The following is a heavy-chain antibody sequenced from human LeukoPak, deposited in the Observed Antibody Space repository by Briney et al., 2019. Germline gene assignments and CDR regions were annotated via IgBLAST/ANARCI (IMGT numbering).Heavy chain of an antibody. CDR3: AKDKYCSGGSCSPGRYFDY. V-gene: IGHV3-23*01. J-gene: IGHJ4*02. Sequence: GGSLRLSCAASGFTFSSYAMSWVRQAPGKGLEWVSAISGSGGSTYYADSVKGRFTISRDNSKNTLYLQMNSLRAEDTAVYYCAKDKYCSGGSCSPGRYFDYWGQGTLVTVSS. CDR1: GFTFSSYA. CDR2: ISGSGGST. D-gene: IGHD2-15*01.